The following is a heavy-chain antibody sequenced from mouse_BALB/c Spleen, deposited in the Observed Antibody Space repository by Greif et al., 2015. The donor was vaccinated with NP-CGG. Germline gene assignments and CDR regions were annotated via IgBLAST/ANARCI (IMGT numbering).Heavy chain of an antibody. J-gene: IGHJ1*01. CDR2: ISSGGGST. V-gene: IGHV5-12-1*01. Sequence: VQLKDSGGGLVKPGGSLKLSCAASGFAFSSYDMSWVRQTPEKRLEWVAYISSGGGSTYYPDTVKGRFTISRDNAKNPLYLQMSSLKSEDTAMYYCARQKYYRYFDVWGAGTTVTVSS. CDR1: GFAFSSYD. CDR3: ARQKYYRYFDV.